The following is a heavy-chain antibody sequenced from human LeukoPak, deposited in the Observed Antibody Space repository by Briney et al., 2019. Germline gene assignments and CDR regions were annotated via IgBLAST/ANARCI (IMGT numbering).Heavy chain of an antibody. CDR1: GFTFSSYS. Sequence: GGSLRLSCAASGFTFSSYSMSWVRQAPGKGLEWVSAMSSSGVRTYYADSVKGRFTISRDNSQNTLYLQMNSLRAEDTAVYFCAKDIDHRTSTSCYNYYYMDVWGKGPRSPPP. V-gene: IGHV3-23*01. J-gene: IGHJ6*03. CDR3: AKDIDHRTSTSCYNYYYMDV. D-gene: IGHD2-2*02. CDR2: MSSSGVRT.